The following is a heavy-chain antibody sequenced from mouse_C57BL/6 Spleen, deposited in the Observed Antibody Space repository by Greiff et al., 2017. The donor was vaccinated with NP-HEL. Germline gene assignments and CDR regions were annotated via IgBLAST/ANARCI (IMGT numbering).Heavy chain of an antibody. CDR1: GFTFSDAW. J-gene: IGHJ1*03. Sequence: EVQRVESGGGLVQPGGSMKLSCAASGFTFSDAWMDWVRQSPEKGLEWVAEIRNKANNHATYYAESVKGRFTISRDDSKSSVYLQMNSLRAEDTGIYYCTRDYGYDERYFDVWGTGTTVTVSS. D-gene: IGHD2-2*01. CDR2: IRNKANNHAT. CDR3: TRDYGYDERYFDV. V-gene: IGHV6-6*01.